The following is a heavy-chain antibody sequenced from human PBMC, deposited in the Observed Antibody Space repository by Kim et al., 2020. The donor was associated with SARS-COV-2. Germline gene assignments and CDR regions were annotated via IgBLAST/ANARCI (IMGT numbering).Heavy chain of an antibody. CDR3: ARALYSSSSDYYGMDV. J-gene: IGHJ6*02. CDR2: IIPIFGTA. CDR1: GGTFSSYA. D-gene: IGHD6-13*01. V-gene: IGHV1-69*13. Sequence: SVKVSCKASGGTFSSYAISWVRQAPGQGLEWMGGIIPIFGTANYAQKFQGRVTITADESTSTAYMELSSLRSEDTAVYYCARALYSSSSDYYGMDVWGQGTTVTVSS.